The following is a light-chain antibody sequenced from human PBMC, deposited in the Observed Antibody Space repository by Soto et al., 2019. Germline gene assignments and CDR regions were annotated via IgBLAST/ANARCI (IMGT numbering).Light chain of an antibody. Sequence: QSVLTQPPSASGSPGQSVTISCTGTSSDVGGYNYVSWYQQHPGKAPKLMIYEVSERPSGVPDRFSGSKSSNTASLTVSGLQAEDEADYYCSSYAGSLSGCYVFGTGTKVTVL. CDR1: SSDVGGYNY. V-gene: IGLV2-8*01. CDR2: EVS. J-gene: IGLJ1*01. CDR3: SSYAGSLSGCYV.